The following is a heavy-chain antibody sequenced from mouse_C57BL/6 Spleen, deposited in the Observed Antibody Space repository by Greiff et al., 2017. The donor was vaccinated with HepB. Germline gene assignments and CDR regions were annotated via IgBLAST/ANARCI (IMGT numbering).Heavy chain of an antibody. CDR3: ATLRFYYAMDY. CDR1: GYAFSSSW. J-gene: IGHJ4*01. D-gene: IGHD1-1*01. V-gene: IGHV1-82*01. CDR2: IYPGDGDT. Sequence: QVQLQQSGPELVKPGASVKISCKASGYAFSSSWMNWVKQRPGKGLEWIGRIYPGDGDTNYNGKFKGKATLTADKSSSTAYMQLSSLTSEDSAVYFCATLRFYYAMDYWGQGTSVTVSS.